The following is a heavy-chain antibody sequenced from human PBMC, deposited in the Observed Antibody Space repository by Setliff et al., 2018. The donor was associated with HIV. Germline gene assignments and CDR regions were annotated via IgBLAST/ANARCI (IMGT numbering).Heavy chain of an antibody. J-gene: IGHJ4*02. Sequence: ASVKVSCKASGYTFTDYPVHWVRQAPGQRLAWMGWINAGNGDTNYAQKFQGRVTITTDESRSIGYMEVSSLRSEDTAVYYCARAPRLTMIRGVFDYWGQGTLVTVSS. CDR2: INAGNGDT. D-gene: IGHD3-10*01. CDR1: GYTFTDYP. V-gene: IGHV1-3*01. CDR3: ARAPRLTMIRGVFDY.